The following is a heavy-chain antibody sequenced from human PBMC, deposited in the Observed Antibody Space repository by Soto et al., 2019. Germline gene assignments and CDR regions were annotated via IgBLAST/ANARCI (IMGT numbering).Heavy chain of an antibody. CDR2: IRTKSNHYAT. V-gene: IGHV3-73*01. CDR1: GLSFSDSG. J-gene: IGHJ4*02. D-gene: IGHD6-13*01. Sequence: GGSLRLSCAASGLSFSDSGIHWVRQASGKGLEWVGRIRTKSNHYATAYAASVKGRFTTARDDSRNTAYLQMNSLETEDTAVYYCTRLHFIVEPGINYWGQGTRGTAPQ. CDR3: TRLHFIVEPGINY.